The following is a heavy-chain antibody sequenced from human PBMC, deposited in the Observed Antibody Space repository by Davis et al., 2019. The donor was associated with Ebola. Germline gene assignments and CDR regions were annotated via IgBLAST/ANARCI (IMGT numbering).Heavy chain of an antibody. CDR3: AKGSTIFGVGPGYYFDY. CDR1: GFTFSSYW. D-gene: IGHD3-3*01. V-gene: IGHV3-23*01. J-gene: IGHJ4*02. CDR2: ISGSGGST. Sequence: GESLKISCAASGFTFSSYWMSWVRQAPGKGLEWVSAISGSGGSTYYADSVKGRFTISRDNSKNTLYLQMNRLRAEDTAVYYCAKGSTIFGVGPGYYFDYWGQGTLVTVSS.